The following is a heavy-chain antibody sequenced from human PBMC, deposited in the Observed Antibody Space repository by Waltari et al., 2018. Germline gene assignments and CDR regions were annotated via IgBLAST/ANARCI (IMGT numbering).Heavy chain of an antibody. CDR1: GYTFTNNA. CDR2: GKTGNGNP. D-gene: IGHD2-21*01. J-gene: IGHJ5*02. CDR3: AREVVPTSTIVVNWFDP. V-gene: IGHV7-4-1*02. Sequence: QVQLVQSGSELKKPGASVKVSCKAIGYTFTNNAINWVRKAPGQGFEGMGWGKTGNGNPTYAQGFTGRYVFSLDTSISTAYLHINSLKAEDTAIYCCAREVVPTSTIVVNWFDPWGQGTLVSVSS.